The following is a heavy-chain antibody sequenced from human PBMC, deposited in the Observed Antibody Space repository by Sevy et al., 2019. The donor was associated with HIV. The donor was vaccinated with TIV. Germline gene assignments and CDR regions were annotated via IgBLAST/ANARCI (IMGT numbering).Heavy chain of an antibody. V-gene: IGHV1-69*13. Sequence: ASVKVSCKASGVTFSGYAINWVRQTPGQGLEWMGWIVPSFDLSKYAQKFQGRVTFTVDESTDTANMKLSSLRSDDTAVYYCARPQRPSGYSSSGDAFDVWGQGTMVTVSS. CDR1: GVTFSGYA. J-gene: IGHJ3*01. D-gene: IGHD6-13*01. CDR2: IVPSFDLS. CDR3: ARPQRPSGYSSSGDAFDV.